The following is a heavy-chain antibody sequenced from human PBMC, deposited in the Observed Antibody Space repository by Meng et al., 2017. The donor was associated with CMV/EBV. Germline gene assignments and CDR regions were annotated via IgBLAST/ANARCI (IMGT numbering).Heavy chain of an antibody. Sequence: ASVKVSCKASGVTFSSCTLSWVRQAPGQGLEWMGIINPSGGSTSYAQKFQGRVTMTRDTSTSTVYMELSSLRSEDTAVYYCAREGICSSTSCYTYYYYGMDVWGQGTTVTVSS. V-gene: IGHV1-46*01. D-gene: IGHD2-2*02. CDR3: AREGICSSTSCYTYYYYGMDV. CDR2: INPSGGST. CDR1: GVTFSSCT. J-gene: IGHJ6*02.